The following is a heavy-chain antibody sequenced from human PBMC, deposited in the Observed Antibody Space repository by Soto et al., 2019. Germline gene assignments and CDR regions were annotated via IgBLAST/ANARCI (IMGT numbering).Heavy chain of an antibody. J-gene: IGHJ6*02. CDR3: ASGILTGYPNYYYGMDV. Sequence: QVQLVQSGAEAKKPGASVKVSCKASGYTFTSYGISWVRQAPGQGLEWMGWISAYNGNTNYAQKLQGRVTMTTDTSTSTAYMELRSLRSDDTAVYYCASGILTGYPNYYYGMDVWGQGTTVTVSS. D-gene: IGHD3-9*01. CDR1: GYTFTSYG. V-gene: IGHV1-18*01. CDR2: ISAYNGNT.